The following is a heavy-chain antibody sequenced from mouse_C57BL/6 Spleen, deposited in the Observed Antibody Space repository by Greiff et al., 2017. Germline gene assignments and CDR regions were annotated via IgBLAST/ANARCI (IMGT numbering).Heavy chain of an antibody. D-gene: IGHD1-1*02. CDR3: ARRGYGLRDAMDY. Sequence: QVQLQQPGAELVKPGASVKMSCKASGYTFTSYWITWVKQRPGQGLEWIGDIYPGSGSTNYNEKFKSKATLTVDTSSSTAYMQLSSLTSEDSAVYYCARRGYGLRDAMDYWGQGTSVTVSS. J-gene: IGHJ4*01. CDR2: IYPGSGST. CDR1: GYTFTSYW. V-gene: IGHV1-55*01.